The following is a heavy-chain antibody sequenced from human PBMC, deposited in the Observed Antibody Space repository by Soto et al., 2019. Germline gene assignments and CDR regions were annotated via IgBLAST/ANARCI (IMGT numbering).Heavy chain of an antibody. CDR3: ARDPIMVYANKRKNWFDP. CDR1: GGSFSGYY. CDR2: INHSGST. D-gene: IGHD2-8*01. Sequence: QVQLQQWGAGLLKPSETLSLTCAVYGGSFSGYYWSWIRQPPGKGLEWLGEINHSGSTNYNPSLKSRVSISVDTAKNQFSLKLSSVTAADTAVYYCARDPIMVYANKRKNWFDPWGQGTLVTVSS. J-gene: IGHJ5*02. V-gene: IGHV4-34*01.